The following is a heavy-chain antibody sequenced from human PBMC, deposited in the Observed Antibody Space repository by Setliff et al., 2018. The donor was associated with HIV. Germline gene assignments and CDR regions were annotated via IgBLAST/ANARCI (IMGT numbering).Heavy chain of an antibody. D-gene: IGHD3-10*01. Sequence: GGSLRLSCAASGFTFSSYWMHWVRRVPGEGLVWVSRINTDGSGISYADSVKGRFTISRDNAKSTMYLQMNSLRAEDTAVYYCARGVRGVVNGMDVWGQGTTVTVSS. CDR1: GFTFSSYW. V-gene: IGHV3-74*01. CDR3: ARGVRGVVNGMDV. J-gene: IGHJ6*02. CDR2: INTDGSGI.